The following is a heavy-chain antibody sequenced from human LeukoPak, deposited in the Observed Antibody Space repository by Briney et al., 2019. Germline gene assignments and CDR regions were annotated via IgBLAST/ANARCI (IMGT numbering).Heavy chain of an antibody. J-gene: IGHJ4*02. V-gene: IGHV1-46*01. CDR3: ARALSRGYSGYDYGLGY. CDR2: INPSGGST. D-gene: IGHD5-12*01. CDR1: GYTFTSYY. Sequence: ASVKVSCKASGYTFTSYYMHWVRQAPGQGLEWMGIINPSGGSTSYAQKFQGRVTMTTETSTSTAYMELRSLRSDDTAVYYCARALSRGYSGYDYGLGYWVQGTLVTVSS.